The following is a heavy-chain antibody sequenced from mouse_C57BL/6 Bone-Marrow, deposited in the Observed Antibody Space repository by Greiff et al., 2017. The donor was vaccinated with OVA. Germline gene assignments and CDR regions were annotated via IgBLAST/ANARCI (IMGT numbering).Heavy chain of an antibody. V-gene: IGHV1-76*01. CDR1: GYTFTDYY. CDR3: ARSGRNSYYAMDY. Sequence: QVHVKQSGAELVRPGASVKLSCKASGYTFTDYYINWVKQRPGQGLEWIARIYPGSGNTYYNEKFKGKATLTAEKSSSTAYMQLSSLTSEDSAVYFCARSGRNSYYAMDYWGQGTSVTVSS. D-gene: IGHD2-1*01. CDR2: IYPGSGNT. J-gene: IGHJ4*01.